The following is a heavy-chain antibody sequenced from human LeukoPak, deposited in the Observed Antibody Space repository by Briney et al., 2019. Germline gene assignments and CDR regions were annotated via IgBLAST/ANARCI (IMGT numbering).Heavy chain of an antibody. CDR1: GASFSTNY. CDR2: VFDSGST. CDR3: ARLYQQSKWRYYYYYMDV. D-gene: IGHD6-13*01. J-gene: IGHJ6*03. Sequence: SETLSLTCSVSGASFSTNYWSWIRQPPGRGLEWIGYVFDSGSTNYNPSLKSRVTISVDTSTKQFSLRLSSVTAADTAVYYCARLYQQSKWRYYYYYMDVWGKGTAVTVSS. V-gene: IGHV4-59*01.